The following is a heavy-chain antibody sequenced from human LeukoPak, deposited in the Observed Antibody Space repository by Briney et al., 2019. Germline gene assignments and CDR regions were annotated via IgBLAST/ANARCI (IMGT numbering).Heavy chain of an antibody. D-gene: IGHD6-19*01. CDR1: GFTFSNYW. CDR3: ARAQYSSGWYGDY. J-gene: IGHJ4*02. V-gene: IGHV3-7*04. CDR2: INQDGSDK. Sequence: GTSLRPSCAASGFTFSNYWMSWVRQAPRKGLEWVANINQDGSDKYYADSLKGRFTISRDNAKNSLYLQMNSLRADDTAVYYCARAQYSSGWYGDYWGQGTLVTVSS.